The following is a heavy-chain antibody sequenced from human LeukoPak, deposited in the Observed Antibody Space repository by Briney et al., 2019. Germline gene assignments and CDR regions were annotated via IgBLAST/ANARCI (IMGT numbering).Heavy chain of an antibody. CDR2: ISGSGGST. Sequence: GGSLRLSCAASGFTFSSYAMSWVRQAPGKRLEWVSAISGSGGSTYYADSVKGRFTISRDNSKNTLYLQMNSLRAEDTAVYYCAKDWDYCSGGSCYFDYWGQGTLVTVSS. CDR1: GFTFSSYA. V-gene: IGHV3-23*01. J-gene: IGHJ4*02. D-gene: IGHD2-15*01. CDR3: AKDWDYCSGGSCYFDY.